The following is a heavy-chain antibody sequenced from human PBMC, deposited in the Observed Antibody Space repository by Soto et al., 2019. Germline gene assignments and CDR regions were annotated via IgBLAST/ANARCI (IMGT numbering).Heavy chain of an antibody. J-gene: IGHJ4*02. CDR2: ISGSGGST. V-gene: IGHV3-23*01. CDR3: AKVDYDFWGGYYALDY. Sequence: GGSLRLSCAASGFTFSSYAMSWVRQAPGKGLEWVSAISGSGGSTYYADSVKGRFTISRDNSKNTLYLQMNSLRAEDTAVYYCAKVDYDFWGGYYALDYWGQGTLVTVSS. CDR1: GFTFSSYA. D-gene: IGHD3-3*01.